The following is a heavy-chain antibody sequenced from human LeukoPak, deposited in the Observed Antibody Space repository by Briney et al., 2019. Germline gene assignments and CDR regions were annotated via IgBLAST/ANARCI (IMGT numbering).Heavy chain of an antibody. CDR3: ARVLGRYQMLGSLDS. CDR2: ISSSSGYI. J-gene: IGHJ4*02. Sequence: PGGSLRLSCVASGFAFNIYSKNWVRQAPGKGLEWVSFISSSSGYIYYADSVKGRFTISRDNAKNSLYLQVNSLRAEDTAVYFCARVLGRYQMLGSLDSWGQGTLVTVSS. CDR1: GFAFNIYS. D-gene: IGHD2-2*01. V-gene: IGHV3-21*01.